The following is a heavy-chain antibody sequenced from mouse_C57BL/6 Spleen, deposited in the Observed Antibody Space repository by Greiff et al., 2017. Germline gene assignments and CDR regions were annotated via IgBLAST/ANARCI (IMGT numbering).Heavy chain of an antibody. CDR1: GFTFSSYG. Sequence: EVKVVESGGDLVKPGGSLKLSCAASGFTFSSYGMSWVRQTPDKRLEWVATISSGGSYTYYPDSVKGRFTISRDNAKNTLYLQMSSLKSEDTAMYYCARHVITTTYYFDYWGQGTTRTVSS. V-gene: IGHV5-6*01. D-gene: IGHD1-1*01. CDR3: ARHVITTTYYFDY. CDR2: ISSGGSYT. J-gene: IGHJ2*01.